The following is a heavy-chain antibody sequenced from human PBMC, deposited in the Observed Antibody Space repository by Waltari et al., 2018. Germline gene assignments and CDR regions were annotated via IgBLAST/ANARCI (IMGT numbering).Heavy chain of an antibody. V-gene: IGHV3-48*01. CDR3: ATAARRRDVGDLS. CDR1: GFPFSRYS. CDR2: SSGSSSTI. D-gene: IGHD3-16*02. J-gene: IGHJ4*02. Sequence: EVQLVESGGGLVQPGWSLRLSCGVSGFPFSRYSMNWVRQAPGKGLEWVSYSSGSSSTIYYADSVKGRFTISRDNAKNSMHLQMSSLRAEDTAVYYCATAARRRDVGDLSWGQGTLVTVSS.